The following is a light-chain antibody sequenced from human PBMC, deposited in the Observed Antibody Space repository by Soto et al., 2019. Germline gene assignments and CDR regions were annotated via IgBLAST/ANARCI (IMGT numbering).Light chain of an antibody. CDR1: QGISSY. J-gene: IGKJ1*01. V-gene: IGKV1D-8*01. Sequence: VIWMTQSPSLLSASTGDRFTISCLMSQGISSYLAWYQQKPGKAPELLIYAASTVQSGVPSRFSGSGSGQDFPITISSLQSEDFATYYCQQYYSFPRTFGQGTKVDIK. CDR3: QQYYSFPRT. CDR2: AAS.